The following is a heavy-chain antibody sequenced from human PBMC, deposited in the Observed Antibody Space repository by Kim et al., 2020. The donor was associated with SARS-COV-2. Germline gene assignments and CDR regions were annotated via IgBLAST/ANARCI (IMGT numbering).Heavy chain of an antibody. CDR2: IKQDGSEK. CDR3: ARDHEVVTAIVYWYFDL. Sequence: GGSLRLSCAASGFTFSSYWMSWVRQAPGKGLEWVANIKQDGSEKYYADSVKGRFTISRDNAKNSLYLQMNSLRAEDTAVYYCARDHEVVTAIVYWYFDLWGRGTLVTVSS. V-gene: IGHV3-7*01. J-gene: IGHJ2*01. CDR1: GFTFSSYW. D-gene: IGHD2-21*02.